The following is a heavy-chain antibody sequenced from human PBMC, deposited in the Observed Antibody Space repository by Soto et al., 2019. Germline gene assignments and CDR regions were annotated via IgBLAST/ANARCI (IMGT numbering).Heavy chain of an antibody. D-gene: IGHD1-26*01. CDR3: AKDIEEVVYYYGMDV. V-gene: IGHV3-30*18. CDR1: GFTFSSYG. CDR2: ISYDGNNK. J-gene: IGHJ6*02. Sequence: QVQLVESGGGVVQPGKSLRLSCAASGFTFSSYGMHWVRQAPGKGLEWVGLISYDGNNKFYADSVKGRFTISRDNPKNTLFLQMNSLRAEDTALYYCAKDIEEVVYYYGMDVWGQGTTVTVSS.